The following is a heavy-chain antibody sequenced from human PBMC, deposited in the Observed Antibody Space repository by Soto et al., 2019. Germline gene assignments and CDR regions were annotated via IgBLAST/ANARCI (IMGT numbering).Heavy chain of an antibody. Sequence: EVQLVESGGGLVQPGGSLRLSCAASGFSFSTYGMNWVRQAPGKGLEWISYISSSSSTVYYADSVKGRFTISRDNAKNSLYLQMNSLRAEDTAVYYCPRGNLGGDGVWGQGTLVTVSP. CDR1: GFSFSTYG. D-gene: IGHD2-21*02. V-gene: IGHV3-48*01. J-gene: IGHJ4*02. CDR2: ISSSSSTV. CDR3: PRGNLGGDGV.